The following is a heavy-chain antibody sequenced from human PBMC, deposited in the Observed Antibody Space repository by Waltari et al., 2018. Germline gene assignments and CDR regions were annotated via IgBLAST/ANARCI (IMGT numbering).Heavy chain of an antibody. V-gene: IGHV4-39*01. CDR1: GGSISSSSYY. J-gene: IGHJ3*02. CDR3: ARHSGISQNYDFWSGYLGAFDI. CDR2: IYYSWST. D-gene: IGHD3-3*01. Sequence: GLVKPSETLSLTCTVSGGSISSSSYYWGWIRRPPGQGWEWIGSIYYSWSTYYNPSLKSRVTISVDTSKNQFSLKLSSVTAADTAVYYCARHSGISQNYDFWSGYLGAFDIWGQGTMVTVSS.